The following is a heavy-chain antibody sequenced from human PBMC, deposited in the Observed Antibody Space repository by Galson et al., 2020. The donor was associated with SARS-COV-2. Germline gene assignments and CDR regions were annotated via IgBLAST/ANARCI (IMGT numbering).Heavy chain of an antibody. V-gene: IGHV4-39*07. J-gene: IGHJ3*02. CDR3: ASRPARGVAGSKAFDI. CDR1: GGSISSSGYY. D-gene: IGHD6-19*01. Sequence: NSSETLSLTCTVSGGSISSSGYYWGWIRQPPGKGLEWIGSIYYSGSTYYNPSLKSRVTISVDTSKNQFSLKLSSVTAADTAVYYCASRPARGVAGSKAFDIWGQGTMVTVSS. CDR2: IYYSGST.